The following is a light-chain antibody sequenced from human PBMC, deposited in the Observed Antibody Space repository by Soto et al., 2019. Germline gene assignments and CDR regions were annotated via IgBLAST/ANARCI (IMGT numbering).Light chain of an antibody. CDR1: QSVSPSS. CDR2: GAS. V-gene: IGKV3-20*01. J-gene: IGKJ1*01. CDR3: QQFKDYVWT. Sequence: VLTQSPGTLSLSPGERATLSCRASQSVSPSSLAWYQQRPGQSPRLLIYGASSRATGIPDRFSGSGSGTEFTLIISNLQPDDFATYYCQQFKDYVWTFGQGTKVDIK.